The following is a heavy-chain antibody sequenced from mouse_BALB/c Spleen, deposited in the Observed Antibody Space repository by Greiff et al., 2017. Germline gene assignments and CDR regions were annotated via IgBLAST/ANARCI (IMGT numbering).Heavy chain of an antibody. J-gene: IGHJ1*01. CDR3: ARPGSSYRYWYFDV. V-gene: IGHV3-8*02. CDR2: ISYSGST. Sequence: VQLQQSGPSLVKPSQTLSLTCSVTGDSITSGYWNWIRKFPGNKLEYMGYISYSGSTYYNPSLKSRISIIRDTSKNQYYLQLNSVTTEDTATYYGARPGSSYRYWYFDVWGAGTTVTVSS. D-gene: IGHD1-1*01. CDR1: GDSITSGY.